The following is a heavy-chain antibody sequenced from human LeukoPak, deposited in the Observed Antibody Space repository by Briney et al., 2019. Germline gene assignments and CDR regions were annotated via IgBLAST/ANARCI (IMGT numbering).Heavy chain of an antibody. J-gene: IGHJ3*01. V-gene: IGHV1-18*01. CDR1: GYTFTDFG. Sequence: ASVKVSCKASGYTFTDFGVSWVRQAPGKGLEWMGWISTYDVDTKYAQNFQGRVTMTTDTSTSTAYMDLRSLRSDDTAVYYCGRGVTARDSYDVWGQGTLVIVSS. D-gene: IGHD2-21*02. CDR3: GRGVTARDSYDV. CDR2: ISTYDVDT.